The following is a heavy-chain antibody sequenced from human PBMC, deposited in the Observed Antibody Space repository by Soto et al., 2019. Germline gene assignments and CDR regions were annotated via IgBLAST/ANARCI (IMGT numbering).Heavy chain of an antibody. CDR2: IYPGDSDT. CDR1: GYSFTSYW. Sequence: PGESLKISCKGSGYSFTSYWIGWVRQMPGKGLEWMGIIYPGDSDTRYSPSFQGQVTISADKSISTAYLQWSSLKASDTAMYYCARAKYYYDSSGYYYVGAFDIWGQGTMVTVSS. J-gene: IGHJ3*02. V-gene: IGHV5-51*01. D-gene: IGHD3-22*01. CDR3: ARAKYYYDSSGYYYVGAFDI.